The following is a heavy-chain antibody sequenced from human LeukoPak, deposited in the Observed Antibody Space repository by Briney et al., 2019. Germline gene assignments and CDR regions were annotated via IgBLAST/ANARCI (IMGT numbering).Heavy chain of an antibody. CDR2: ISSGDNTI. V-gene: IGHV3-11*04. CDR3: ARVMGNYATDY. D-gene: IGHD1-7*01. Sequence: GGSLRLSCAASGFTFRDYYMSWIRQAPGKGLEGVSYISSGDNTIYYADSVKGRFTMSSDNAKNSLYLQMNSLRAEDTAVYYCARVMGNYATDYWGQGTLVTVSS. CDR1: GFTFRDYY. J-gene: IGHJ4*02.